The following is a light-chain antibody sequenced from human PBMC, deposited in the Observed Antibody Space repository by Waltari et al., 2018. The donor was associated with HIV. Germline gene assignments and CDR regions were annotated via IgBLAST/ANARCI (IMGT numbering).Light chain of an antibody. CDR2: TAS. J-gene: IGKJ2*01. CDR1: QNSRNL. Sequence: DIQMTQSPSSLSASVGDRVTIVCRASQNSRNLLNWYQQKPGKAPQLLIYTASTLHGGVPARFDGSGSGTDFSLTISSLQPEDFATYFCQQSYSIPYTFGQRTTLEI. CDR3: QQSYSIPYT. V-gene: IGKV1-39*01.